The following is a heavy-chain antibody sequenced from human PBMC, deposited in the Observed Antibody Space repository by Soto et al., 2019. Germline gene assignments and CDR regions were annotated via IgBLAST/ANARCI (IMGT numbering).Heavy chain of an antibody. CDR2: TNSDGSDT. J-gene: IGHJ4*02. CDR3: ARDRGWSLFDY. D-gene: IGHD6-19*01. CDR1: GFTFSSYW. V-gene: IGHV3-74*01. Sequence: PGGSLRLSCAASGFTFSSYWMYWVRQAPGKGLVWVSRTNSDGSDTSYADSVKGRFTISRDNAKNTLYLQMNGLRAEDTAVYYCARDRGWSLFDYWGQGT.